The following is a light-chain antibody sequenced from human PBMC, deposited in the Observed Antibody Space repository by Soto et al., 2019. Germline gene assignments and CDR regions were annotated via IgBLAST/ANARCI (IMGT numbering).Light chain of an antibody. CDR3: QQHNGVA. Sequence: DIQMTQSPSTLSASVGDRVTITCRAIQSISNWLAWYQQKPGKAPKLLIYKASSLESGVPSRFSGSGSGTEFTLTISSLQPDDFATYYCQQHNGVAFGQGTKVEIK. V-gene: IGKV1-5*03. J-gene: IGKJ1*01. CDR1: QSISNW. CDR2: KAS.